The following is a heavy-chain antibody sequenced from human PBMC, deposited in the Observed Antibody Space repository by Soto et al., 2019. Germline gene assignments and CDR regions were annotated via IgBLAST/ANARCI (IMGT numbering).Heavy chain of an antibody. V-gene: IGHV3-30-3*01. Sequence: QVQLVESGGGVVQPGRSLRLSCAASGFTFSSYAMHWVRQAPGKGLEGVAVISYDGSNKYYADSVKGRFTISRDNSKNRLYLQMNRLRAEDTAVYYCARGYYYDSRVQGAFDIWGQGTMVTVSS. CDR3: ARGYYYDSRVQGAFDI. J-gene: IGHJ3*02. D-gene: IGHD3-22*01. CDR1: GFTFSSYA. CDR2: ISYDGSNK.